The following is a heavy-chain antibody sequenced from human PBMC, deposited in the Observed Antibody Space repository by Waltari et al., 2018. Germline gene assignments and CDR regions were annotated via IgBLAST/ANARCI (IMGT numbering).Heavy chain of an antibody. CDR2: IYHSGST. Sequence: QVQLQESGPGLVKPSETLSLTCAVSGYSISSGYYWGWIRQPPGKGLEWIGSIYHSGSTYYNPSLKSRVTISVDTSKNQFSLKLSSVTAADTAVYYCARQGDIAAPDGAYFDYWGQGTLVTVSS. J-gene: IGHJ4*02. CDR1: GYSISSGYY. CDR3: ARQGDIAAPDGAYFDY. D-gene: IGHD6-6*01. V-gene: IGHV4-38-2*01.